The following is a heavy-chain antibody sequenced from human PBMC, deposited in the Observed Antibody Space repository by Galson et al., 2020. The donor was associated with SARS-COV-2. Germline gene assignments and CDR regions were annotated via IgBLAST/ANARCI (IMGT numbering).Heavy chain of an antibody. CDR3: ASYYDSSGYYYFHYYYGMDV. D-gene: IGHD3-22*01. CDR1: GFTFSSYE. J-gene: IGHJ6*02. CDR2: ISSSGSTI. V-gene: IGHV3-48*03. Sequence: GESLKLSCEASGFTFSSYEMNWVRQAPGKGLEWVSYISSSGSTIYYSDSVKGRSTISRDNAKNSLYLQMNSLRAEDTAVYYCASYYDSSGYYYFHYYYGMDVWGQGTTVTVSS.